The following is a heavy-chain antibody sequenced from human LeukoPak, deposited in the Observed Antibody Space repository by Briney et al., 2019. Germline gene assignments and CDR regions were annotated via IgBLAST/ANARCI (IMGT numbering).Heavy chain of an antibody. CDR1: GYTFTDYY. D-gene: IGHD5-12*01. Sequence: ASVKVSCTTSGYTFTDYYIHWVRQAPGQGLEWMGWINPNSGGTYYAQKFQGRVTVTRDTSISTAYMELSSLRSEDTAVYYCARGHSWSGYVLNWFDPWGQGTLVTVSS. V-gene: IGHV1-2*02. CDR2: INPNSGGT. J-gene: IGHJ5*02. CDR3: ARGHSWSGYVLNWFDP.